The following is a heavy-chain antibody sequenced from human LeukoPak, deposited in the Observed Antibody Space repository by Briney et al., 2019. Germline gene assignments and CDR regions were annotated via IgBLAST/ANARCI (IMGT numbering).Heavy chain of an antibody. D-gene: IGHD2-8*01. CDR3: ARLKDDVTKFDY. CDR1: GFTFSTYW. CDR2: INQDGGQK. J-gene: IGHJ4*02. V-gene: IGHV3-7*01. Sequence: GGSLRLSRAASGFTFSTYWMRWVRQAPGEGLEWVANINQDGGQKRYVGSVQGRFTVSRDNTKNSLFLQMNSLRAEDTAVYYCARLKDDVTKFDYWGQGTLVTVAS.